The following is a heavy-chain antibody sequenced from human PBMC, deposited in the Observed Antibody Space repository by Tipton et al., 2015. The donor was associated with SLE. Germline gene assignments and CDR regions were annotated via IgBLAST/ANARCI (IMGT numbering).Heavy chain of an antibody. D-gene: IGHD5-18*01. CDR2: INHSGST. J-gene: IGHJ3*02. Sequence: TLSLTCAVYGGSFSGYYWSWIRQPPGKGLEWIGEINHSGSTNYNPSLKSRVTISVDTSKNQFSLKLSSVTAADTAVYYCARGGYRAFDIWGQGTMVTVSS. CDR3: ARGGYRAFDI. V-gene: IGHV4-34*01. CDR1: GGSFSGYY.